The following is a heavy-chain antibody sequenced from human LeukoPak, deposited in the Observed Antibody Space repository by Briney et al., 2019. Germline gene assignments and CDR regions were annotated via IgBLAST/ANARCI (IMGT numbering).Heavy chain of an antibody. V-gene: IGHV3-30-3*01. J-gene: IGHJ4*02. CDR3: ARKPSKIAAPPDY. CDR2: ISSEGTIR. D-gene: IGHD6-6*01. CDR1: GFTFINYA. Sequence: PGGSLRLSCAASGFTFINYAMHWVRQAPGKGLEWVAVISSEGTIRYYADSMEGRFTISRDNSKNTLYLQMNTLRGEDTAVYYCARKPSKIAAPPDYWGQGTLVTVSS.